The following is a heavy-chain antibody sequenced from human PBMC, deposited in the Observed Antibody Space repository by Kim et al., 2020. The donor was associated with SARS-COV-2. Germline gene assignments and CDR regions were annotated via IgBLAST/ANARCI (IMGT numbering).Heavy chain of an antibody. CDR1: GFSLSTSGVG. Sequence: SGPTLVNPTQTLTLTCTFSGFSLSTSGVGVGWIRQPPGKALEWLALIFWDDDERFSPSLKSRLTITKDTSKNQVVLKMTNMDPVDTATYYCAHSLVVAGGSYNLDYWGQGTLVTVSS. V-gene: IGHV2-5*02. CDR2: IFWDDDE. D-gene: IGHD6-19*01. J-gene: IGHJ4*02. CDR3: AHSLVVAGGSYNLDY.